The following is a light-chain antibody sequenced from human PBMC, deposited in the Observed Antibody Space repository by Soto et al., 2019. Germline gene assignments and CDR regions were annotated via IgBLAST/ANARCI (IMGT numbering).Light chain of an antibody. J-gene: IGLJ2*01. CDR3: SSYTCRSSTTLIV. Sequence: QSALTQPASVSGSPGQSITISCTGTSDDIGHYDYVSWYQQHPGKAPKLIIYEVNNRHRISNRFSVSKSGDTASLSISGLQAEAEADSYCSSYTCRSSTTLIVFGGGTKLTVL. CDR1: SDDIGHYDY. V-gene: IGLV2-14*01. CDR2: EVN.